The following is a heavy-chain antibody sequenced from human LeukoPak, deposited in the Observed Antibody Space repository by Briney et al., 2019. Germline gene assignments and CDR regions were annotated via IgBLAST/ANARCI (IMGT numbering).Heavy chain of an antibody. D-gene: IGHD3-10*01. Sequence: GGSLRLSCAASGFTFSNYGMHWVRQAPGKGLEWVAVIWYDGSNKYYADSVKGRFTISRDNSKNTLYVQMNSLRAEDTAVCYCARGYGSGSYPIDYWGQGTVVTVSS. V-gene: IGHV3-33*01. CDR2: IWYDGSNK. CDR1: GFTFSNYG. J-gene: IGHJ4*02. CDR3: ARGYGSGSYPIDY.